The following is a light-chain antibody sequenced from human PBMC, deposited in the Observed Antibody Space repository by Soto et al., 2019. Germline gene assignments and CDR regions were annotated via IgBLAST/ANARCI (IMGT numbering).Light chain of an antibody. CDR3: SSYTMSSTVV. V-gene: IGLV2-14*01. J-gene: IGLJ3*02. CDR1: SSDVGAYNY. Sequence: QSALTQPASVCGSPGQSVTISCSGSSSDVGAYNYVSWYQRHPGKAPKLMIYDVTNRPSGVSNRFSGSKSGNTASLTISGLQAEDEAAYFCSSYTMSSTVVFGGGTKLAVL. CDR2: DVT.